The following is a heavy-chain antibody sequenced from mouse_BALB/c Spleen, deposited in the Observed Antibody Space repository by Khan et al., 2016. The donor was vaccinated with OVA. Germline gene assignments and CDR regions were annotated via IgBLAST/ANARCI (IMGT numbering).Heavy chain of an antibody. CDR1: GFNIKDTY. J-gene: IGHJ1*01. Sequence: VQLKQSGAELVKPGASVKLSCTASGFNIKDTYIHWVKRRPEQGLEWIGRITPANGNTEYDPKFQGKATMRADTSSNTAYLQLSTLKSWNTAVYYCVRPSYYPLNFDVWGVGTTVTVSS. CDR2: ITPANGNT. V-gene: IGHV14-3*02. D-gene: IGHD1-1*01. CDR3: VRPSYYPLNFDV.